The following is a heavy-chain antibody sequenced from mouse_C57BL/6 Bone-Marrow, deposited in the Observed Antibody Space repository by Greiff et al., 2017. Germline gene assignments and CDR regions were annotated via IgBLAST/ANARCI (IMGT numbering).Heavy chain of an antibody. J-gene: IGHJ2*01. CDR3: ARDGYYFDY. CDR1: GYTFTSYW. Sequence: QVQLQQPGAELVKPGASVKLSCKASGYTFTSYWMHWVKQRPGQGLEWIGMIHPNSGSTNYNEKFKSKDTLTVDKSSSTAYMQLSSLTSEDSAVYYCARDGYYFDYWGQGTTLTVSS. V-gene: IGHV1-64*01. CDR2: IHPNSGST. D-gene: IGHD2-3*01.